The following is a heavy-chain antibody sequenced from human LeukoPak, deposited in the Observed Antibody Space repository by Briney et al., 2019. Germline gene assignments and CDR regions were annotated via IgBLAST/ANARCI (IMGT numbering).Heavy chain of an antibody. CDR1: GFTFSSYW. D-gene: IGHD5-18*01. V-gene: IGHV3-74*01. CDR2: INSDGSST. Sequence: GGSLRLSCAASGFTFSSYWMHWVRQAPGKGLVWVSRINSDGSSTSYADSVKGRFTISGDNAKNTLYLQMNSLRAEDTAVYYCARAGYGRTYFDYWGQGTLVTVSS. CDR3: ARAGYGRTYFDY. J-gene: IGHJ4*02.